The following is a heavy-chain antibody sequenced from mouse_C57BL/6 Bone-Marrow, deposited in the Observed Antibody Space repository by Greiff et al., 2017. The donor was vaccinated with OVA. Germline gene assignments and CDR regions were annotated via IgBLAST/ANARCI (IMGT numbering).Heavy chain of an antibody. CDR1: GFTFSSYG. Sequence: EVQLVESGGDLVKPGGSLKLSCAASGFTFSSYGMSWVRQTPDKRLEWVATISSGGSYTYYPDSVKGRFTISRDTAKNTLYLQMSSLNSEDTAMYYCARHGSSSAWIAYWGQGTLVTVSA. CDR2: ISSGGSYT. D-gene: IGHD1-1*01. CDR3: ARHGSSSAWIAY. J-gene: IGHJ3*01. V-gene: IGHV5-6*01.